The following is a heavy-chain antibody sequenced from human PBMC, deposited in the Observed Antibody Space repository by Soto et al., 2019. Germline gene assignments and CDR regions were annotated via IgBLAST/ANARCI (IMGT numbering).Heavy chain of an antibody. D-gene: IGHD1-26*01. CDR1: GFTFSSYA. CDR2: ISGSGGTT. V-gene: IGHV3-23*01. CDR3: ARDVWETTSRYYGLDL. J-gene: IGHJ6*02. Sequence: GGSLRLCCAASGFTFSSYAMTWVRQAPGKRLEWVSGISGSGGTTSYTDSVKGRFTISRDNSKKTLVLEMKSLGVEDTAVYFCARDVWETTSRYYGLDLWGLGTTVTVSS.